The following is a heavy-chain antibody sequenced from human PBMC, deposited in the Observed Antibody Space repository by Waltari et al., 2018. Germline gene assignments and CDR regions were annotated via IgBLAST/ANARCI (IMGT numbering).Heavy chain of an antibody. CDR2: INHSGST. CDR3: ARCPPSTYDSSGPSGSEIDY. J-gene: IGHJ4*02. V-gene: IGHV4-34*01. Sequence: QVQLQQWGAGLLKPSETLSLTCAVYGGSFSGYYWSWIRQPPGKGLEWIGEINHSGSTNDDPDLRSRVTISVDTAKNQFSRKLSSVTAADTAVYYCARCPPSTYDSSGPSGSEIDYWGQGTLVTVSS. CDR1: GGSFSGYY. D-gene: IGHD3-22*01.